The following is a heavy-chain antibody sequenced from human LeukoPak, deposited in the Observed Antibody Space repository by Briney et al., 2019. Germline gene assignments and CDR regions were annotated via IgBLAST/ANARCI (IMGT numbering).Heavy chain of an antibody. CDR3: ASLCSSTSCYLDY. D-gene: IGHD2-2*01. J-gene: IGHJ4*02. CDR2: INPNSGGT. Sequence: ASVKVSCKASGYTFAGYYMHWVRQAPGQGLEWLGWINPNSGGTNYAQKFQGRVTMTRDTSISTAYMELSRLRSDDTAVYYCASLCSSTSCYLDYWGQGTLVTVSS. V-gene: IGHV1-2*02. CDR1: GYTFAGYY.